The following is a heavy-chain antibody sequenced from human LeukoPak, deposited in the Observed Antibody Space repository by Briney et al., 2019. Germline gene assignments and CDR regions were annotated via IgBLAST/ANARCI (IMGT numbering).Heavy chain of an antibody. J-gene: IGHJ4*02. CDR2: ISSYNGDT. CDR3: ARGDYGGGFDY. Sequence: GASVKVSCKASGYTFTSYGITWVRQAPGQGLEWMGWISSYNGDTKYAQKVQGRVTVTTDTSTSTAYMELRSLSLDDTAVYYCARGDYGGGFDYWGQGTLGTVSS. CDR1: GYTFTSYG. V-gene: IGHV1-18*01. D-gene: IGHD4-23*01.